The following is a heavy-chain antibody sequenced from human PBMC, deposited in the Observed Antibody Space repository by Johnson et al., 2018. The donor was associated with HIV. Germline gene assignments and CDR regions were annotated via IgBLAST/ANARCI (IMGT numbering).Heavy chain of an antibody. J-gene: IGHJ3*02. CDR3: ARADWGYDSSAFDAFDI. CDR1: RFTFSSYA. D-gene: IGHD3-22*01. CDR2: ISYDGSNK. Sequence: QVQLVESGGGVVQPGRSLRLSCVASRFTFSSYAMHWVRQAPGKGLEWVAVISYDGSNKNYADSVKGRFAFSRDNSKNTLYLQMNSLRAEDTAVYYCARADWGYDSSAFDAFDIWGQGTMVTVSS. V-gene: IGHV3-30*09.